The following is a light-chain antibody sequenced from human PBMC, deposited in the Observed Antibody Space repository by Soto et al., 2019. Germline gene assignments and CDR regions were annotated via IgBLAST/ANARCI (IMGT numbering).Light chain of an antibody. J-gene: IGKJ2*01. Sequence: DIQMTQSPSTLSASVGDRVTITCRASQSISSWLAWYQQKPGKAPKLLIYKASSLESGVTSRFSGSGSGTEYTHPISRLQPDKFDAYDYQQYKNYPYTFGQGTKLEIK. CDR1: QSISSW. CDR2: KAS. CDR3: QQYKNYPYT. V-gene: IGKV1-5*03.